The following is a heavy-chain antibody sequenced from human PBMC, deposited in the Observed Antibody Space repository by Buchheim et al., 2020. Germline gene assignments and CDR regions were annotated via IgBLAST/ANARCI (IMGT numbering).Heavy chain of an antibody. Sequence: EVQLVESGGGLVQPGGSLRLSCAASGFTFSSYSMNWVRQAPGKGLEWVANIKQDGSEKYYVDSVKGRFTISRDNAKNSLYLQMNSLRAEDTAVYYCARNPNYYDSSGYYYDYFDYWGQGTL. CDR3: ARNPNYYDSSGYYYDYFDY. V-gene: IGHV3-7*03. D-gene: IGHD3-22*01. CDR2: IKQDGSEK. J-gene: IGHJ4*02. CDR1: GFTFSSYS.